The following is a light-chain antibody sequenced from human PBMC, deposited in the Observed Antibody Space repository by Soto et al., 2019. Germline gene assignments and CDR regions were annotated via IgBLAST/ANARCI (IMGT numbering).Light chain of an antibody. V-gene: IGLV2-23*02. CDR3: CSYAGTVAYV. CDR1: GSDVGAYNL. J-gene: IGLJ1*01. Sequence: SALTRLASVSGSHRQSLPIIKAGTGSDVGAYNLVSWYQQHPGKAPKLIICEVNTRPSGISNRFSGSKSGDTASLTISGLQAEDEADYFCCSYAGTVAYVFGTGTKVTVL. CDR2: EVN.